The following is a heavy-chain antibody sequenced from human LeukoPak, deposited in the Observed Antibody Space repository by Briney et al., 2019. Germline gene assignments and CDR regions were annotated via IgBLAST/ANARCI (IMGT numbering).Heavy chain of an antibody. J-gene: IGHJ4*02. CDR3: ARGQSYGSGSSYFDY. CDR1: GGSISSYY. CDR2: IYYSGST. V-gene: IGHV4-59*01. Sequence: SETLSLTCTVSGGSISSYYWSWIRQPPGKGLEWIGYIYYSGSTNYNPSLKSRVTISVDTSKNQFSLKLSSVTAADTAVYYCARGQSYGSGSSYFDYWGQGTLVTVSS. D-gene: IGHD3-10*01.